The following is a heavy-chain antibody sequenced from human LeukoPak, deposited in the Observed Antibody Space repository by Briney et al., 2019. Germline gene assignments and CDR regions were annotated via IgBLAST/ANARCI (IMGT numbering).Heavy chain of an antibody. V-gene: IGHV4-61*02. CDR2: IYTSGST. Sequence: TLSLTCTVFGGSISSGSYYWSWIRQPAGKGLEWIGRIYTSGSTNYNPSLKSRVTISVDTSKNQFSLKLSSVTAADTAVYYCARDAEFFDYWGQGTLVTVSS. CDR1: GGSISSGSYY. CDR3: ARDAEFFDY. J-gene: IGHJ4*02.